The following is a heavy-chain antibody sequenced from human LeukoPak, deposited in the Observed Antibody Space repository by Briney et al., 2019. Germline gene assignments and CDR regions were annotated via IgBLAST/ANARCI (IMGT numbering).Heavy chain of an antibody. CDR3: ARTRIAVAGDFEH. D-gene: IGHD6-19*01. CDR1: VDSISSSSYY. V-gene: IGHV4-39*01. CDR2: IYYTGYT. J-gene: IGHJ1*01. Sequence: SETLSLTCSVSVDSISSSSYYWGWIRQPPGKGLGWIGSIYYTGYTYYSPSLKSRVAISIDTSKNQFSLKLSSVTAADTAVYYCARTRIAVAGDFEHWGQGTLVTVSS.